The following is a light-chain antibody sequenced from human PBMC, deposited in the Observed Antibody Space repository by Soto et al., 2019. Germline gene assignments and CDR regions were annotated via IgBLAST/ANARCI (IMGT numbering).Light chain of an antibody. J-gene: IGKJ1*01. CDR2: ETS. CDR1: QTISSW. V-gene: IGKV1-5*03. Sequence: DIQLTQSPSTLSASVGDRVTITCRASQTISSWLAWYQQKPGKAPNLLIYETSNLESGVPSRFSGSGSGTEFTLTLSGLQPDDFAIYYCQYYIDYCWTFGQGTKVEIK. CDR3: QYYIDYCWT.